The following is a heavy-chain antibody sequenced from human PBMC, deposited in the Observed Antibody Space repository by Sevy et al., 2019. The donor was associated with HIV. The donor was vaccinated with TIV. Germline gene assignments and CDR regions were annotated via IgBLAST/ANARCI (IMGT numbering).Heavy chain of an antibody. V-gene: IGHV3-23*01. Sequence: GSLRLSCAASGYTFSKYSMSWVRQPPGKGLEWVSTLSFGCGEINYADSVKGRFTISRDNSKSSVYLQMNNLRPEDTAVYYCAREGCTKPHDYWGQGILVTVSS. D-gene: IGHD2-8*01. J-gene: IGHJ4*02. CDR1: GYTFSKYS. CDR2: LSFGCGEI. CDR3: AREGCTKPHDY.